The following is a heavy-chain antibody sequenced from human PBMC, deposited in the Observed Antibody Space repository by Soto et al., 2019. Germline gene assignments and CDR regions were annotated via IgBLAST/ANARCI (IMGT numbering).Heavy chain of an antibody. Sequence: SQTLSLTCAISGDSIPSNSAAWNWIRQSPSRGFEWLGRTYYRSRWYHDYAVSVKSRIIINPDTSKNQVSLQLNSVTPDDTAVYYCASYRYDYWGQGTVVTVSS. CDR1: GDSIPSNSAA. CDR2: TYYRSRWYH. J-gene: IGHJ4*02. V-gene: IGHV6-1*01. CDR3: ASYRYDY. D-gene: IGHD4-4*01.